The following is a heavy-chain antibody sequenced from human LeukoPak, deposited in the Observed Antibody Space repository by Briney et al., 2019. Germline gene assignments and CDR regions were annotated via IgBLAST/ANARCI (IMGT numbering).Heavy chain of an antibody. CDR2: IYYSGST. J-gene: IGHJ4*02. V-gene: IGHV4-39*01. Sequence: PSETLSLTCTVSGGSISSSSYYWGWIRPPPGKGLEWIGSIYYSGSTYYNPSLKSRVTISVDTSKNQFSLKLSSVTAADTAVYYCARHPYKLTYCSGGSCYDYWGQGTLVTVSS. CDR3: ARHPYKLTYCSGGSCYDY. CDR1: GGSISSSSYY. D-gene: IGHD2-15*01.